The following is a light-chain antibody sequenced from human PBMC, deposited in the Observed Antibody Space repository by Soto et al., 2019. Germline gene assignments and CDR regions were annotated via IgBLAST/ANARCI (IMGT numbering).Light chain of an antibody. J-gene: IGKJ1*01. CDR2: AAS. CDR1: QGISSY. V-gene: IGKV1-9*01. Sequence: DIQLTQSPSFLSASVGDRVTITCRASQGISSYLAWYQQKPGKAPKLLIYAASTLQSGVPSRFSGSGSGTEFTLTISSLQTEDFATYYGQQFNSYLWKFGQGTKVEIK. CDR3: QQFNSYLWK.